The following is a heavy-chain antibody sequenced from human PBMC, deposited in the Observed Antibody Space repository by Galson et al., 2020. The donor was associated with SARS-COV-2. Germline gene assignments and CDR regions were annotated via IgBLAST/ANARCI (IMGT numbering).Heavy chain of an antibody. V-gene: IGHV7-4-1*02. CDR3: ARDGLTLNYYYDSSGYLLP. D-gene: IGHD3-22*01. CDR2: INTNTGNP. CDR1: GYTFTSYA. Sequence: ASVKVSCKASGYTFTSYAMNWVRQAPGQGLEWMGWINTNTGNPTYAQGFTRRFVFSLDTSVSTAYLQISSLKAEDTAVYHCARDGLTLNYYYDSSGYLLPWGQGTLVTVSS. J-gene: IGHJ5*02.